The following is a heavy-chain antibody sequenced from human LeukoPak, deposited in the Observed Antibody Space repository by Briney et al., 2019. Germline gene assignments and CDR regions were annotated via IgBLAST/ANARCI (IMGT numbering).Heavy chain of an antibody. CDR1: GFTFSSYA. Sequence: GGSLRLSCAASGFTFSSYAMHWVRQAPGKGLEWVAVISSDGSNKYYADSVKGRFTVSRDNSKNTLYLQMNSLRAEDTAVYYCARVISSGWSHAFDIWGQGTMVTVSS. CDR3: ARVISSGWSHAFDI. D-gene: IGHD6-19*01. J-gene: IGHJ3*02. CDR2: ISSDGSNK. V-gene: IGHV3-30*04.